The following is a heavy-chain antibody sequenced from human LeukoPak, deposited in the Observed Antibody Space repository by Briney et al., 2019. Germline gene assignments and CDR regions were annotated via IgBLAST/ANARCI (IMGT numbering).Heavy chain of an antibody. V-gene: IGHV4-30-4*08. CDR2: IYYSGST. D-gene: IGHD3-3*01. CDR1: GGSISSGDYY. CDR3: AREDFWSGYDPEPYWYFDL. Sequence: PSETLSLTCTVSGGSISSGDYYWSWIRQPPGKGLEWIGYIYYSGSTYYNPSLKSRVTISVDTSKNQFSLKLSSVTAADTAVYYCAREDFWSGYDPEPYWYFDLWGRGTLVTVSS. J-gene: IGHJ2*01.